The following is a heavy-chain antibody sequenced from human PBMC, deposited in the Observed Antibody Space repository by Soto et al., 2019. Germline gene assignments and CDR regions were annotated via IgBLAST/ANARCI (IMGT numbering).Heavy chain of an antibody. V-gene: IGHV4-30-2*01. CDR1: GGSISSGGYS. CDR3: ARAGPYYDILTGPGSWFDP. J-gene: IGHJ5*02. Sequence: LSLTCAVSGGSISSGGYSWSWIRQPPGKGLEWIGYIYHSGRTYYNPSLKSRVTISVDRSKNQFSLKLSSVTAADTAVYYCARAGPYYDILTGPGSWFDPWGQGTLVTVSS. D-gene: IGHD3-9*01. CDR2: IYHSGRT.